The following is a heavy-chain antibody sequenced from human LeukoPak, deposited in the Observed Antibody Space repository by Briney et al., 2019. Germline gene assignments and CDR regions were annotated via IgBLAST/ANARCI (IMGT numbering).Heavy chain of an antibody. CDR2: ISYDGSNK. V-gene: IGHV3-30*04. Sequence: GGSLRLSCAASGFTFSSYDMHWVRQAPGKGLEWVAVISYDGSNKYYADSVKGRFTISRDNSKNTLYLQMNSLRAEDTAVYYCAKDLTTVTSQGDYWGQGTLVTVSS. D-gene: IGHD4-17*01. CDR3: AKDLTTVTSQGDY. CDR1: GFTFSSYD. J-gene: IGHJ4*02.